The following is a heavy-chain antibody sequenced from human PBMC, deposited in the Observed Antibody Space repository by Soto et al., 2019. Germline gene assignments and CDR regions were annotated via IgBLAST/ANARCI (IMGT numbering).Heavy chain of an antibody. J-gene: IGHJ4*02. CDR2: ISISGGST. CDR1: GFTLSNYA. CDR3: AKDLRDSSGYYYYIDS. Sequence: PWGSLRLSCAASGFTLSNYAIIWGRHSPFKGLEWVSAISISGGSTYYADSVKGRFTISRDSSKNTLYLQMNSLRAEDTAVYYCAKDLRDSSGYYYYIDSWGQGILVTVSS. D-gene: IGHD3-22*01. V-gene: IGHV3-23*01.